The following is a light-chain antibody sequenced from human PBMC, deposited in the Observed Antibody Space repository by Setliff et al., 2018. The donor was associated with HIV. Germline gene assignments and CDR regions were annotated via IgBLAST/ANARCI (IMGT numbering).Light chain of an antibody. J-gene: IGLJ2*01. Sequence: QSVLTQPASVSGSPGQSITISCTGNSSDVGGYNYVSWYQQHPGKAPKLIIYEVTNRPSGVSNRFSGSKSGNTASLTISGLQAEDEADYYCSSYTTSTNVIFGGGTQLTVL. V-gene: IGLV2-14*01. CDR2: EVT. CDR1: SSDVGGYNY. CDR3: SSYTTSTNVI.